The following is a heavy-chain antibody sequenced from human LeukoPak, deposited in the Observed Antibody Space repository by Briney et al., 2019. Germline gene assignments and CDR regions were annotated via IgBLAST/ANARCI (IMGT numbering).Heavy chain of an antibody. J-gene: IGHJ4*02. CDR1: GFTFDDYA. CDR3: AKSAYYDILTGLPPLGGFDY. V-gene: IGHV3-9*03. CDR2: ISWNSGSI. D-gene: IGHD3-9*01. Sequence: PGGSLRLSCAASGFTFDDYAMHWVRQAPGKGLEWVSGISWNSGSIGYADSVKGRFTISRDNAKNSLYLQMNSLRAEDMALYYCAKSAYYDILTGLPPLGGFDYWGQGTLVTVSS.